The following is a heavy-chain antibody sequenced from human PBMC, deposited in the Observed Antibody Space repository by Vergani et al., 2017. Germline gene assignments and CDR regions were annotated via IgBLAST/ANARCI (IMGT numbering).Heavy chain of an antibody. J-gene: IGHJ6*02. V-gene: IGHV3-30*02. CDR3: ANSVIAGNVGVAYFGMDV. D-gene: IGHD2/OR15-2a*01. CDR1: GVSFSGYG. CDR2: IRYDGSSE. Sequence: QVQLVESGGGVVQPGRSLRLSCAASGVSFSGYGIHWVRQAPGKGLEWVSFIRYDGSSEYYGDSVKGRFTISRDKSQNTVNLQMNSLRTEDTAVYFCANSVIAGNVGVAYFGMDVWGRGTTVTVSS.